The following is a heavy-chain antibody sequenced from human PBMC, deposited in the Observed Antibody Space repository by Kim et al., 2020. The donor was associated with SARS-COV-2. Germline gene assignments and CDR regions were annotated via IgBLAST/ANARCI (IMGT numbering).Heavy chain of an antibody. CDR2: FFYSGST. V-gene: IGHV4-59*01. J-gene: IGHJ4*02. D-gene: IGHD6-13*01. CDR3: ARSRVGYSSRWLIDY. CDR1: GGSISSYY. Sequence: SETLSLTCTVSGGSISSYYWSWIRQPPVKALVWFGYFFYSGSTNFNPSLKSRATISVDTSKNQLSLKLTSVTAADTDVYYCARSRVGYSSRWLIDYWGQGTLVTVSS.